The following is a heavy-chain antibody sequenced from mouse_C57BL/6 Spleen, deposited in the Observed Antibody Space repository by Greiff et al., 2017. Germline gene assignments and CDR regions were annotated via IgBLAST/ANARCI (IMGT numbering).Heavy chain of an antibody. D-gene: IGHD3-2*02. CDR3: ARDSSGYVSAY. CDR1: GYSFTRYY. J-gene: IGHJ3*01. Sequence: VQGVESGPELVKPGASVKISCKASGYSFTRYYIHWVKQRPGQGLEWIGWIYPGSGNTKYNEKFKGKATLTADTSSSTAYMQLSSLTSEDSAVYYCARDSSGYVSAYWGQGTLVTVSA. V-gene: IGHV1-66*01. CDR2: IYPGSGNT.